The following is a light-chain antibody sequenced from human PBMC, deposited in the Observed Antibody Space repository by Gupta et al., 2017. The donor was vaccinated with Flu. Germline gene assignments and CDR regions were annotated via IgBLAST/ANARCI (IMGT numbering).Light chain of an antibody. V-gene: IGKV3-15*01. Sequence: EIVMTQSPATLSVSPGERATPSCRASQSVSSNLAWYQQKPGQAPILFIYGASTRATGIPARFSGSGSGTEFTLTISSLQSEDFAVYYCQHYNSCPLTFGGGTKVEIK. CDR2: GAS. CDR1: QSVSSN. CDR3: QHYNSCPLT. J-gene: IGKJ4*01.